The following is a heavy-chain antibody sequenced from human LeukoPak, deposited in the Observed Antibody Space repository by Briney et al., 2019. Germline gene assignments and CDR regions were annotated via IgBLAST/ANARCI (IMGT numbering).Heavy chain of an antibody. CDR3: ARGKSYDYVWGSYRHSPFDY. CDR2: INHSGST. V-gene: IGHV4-34*01. CDR1: GGSFSGYY. J-gene: IGHJ4*02. D-gene: IGHD3-16*02. Sequence: PSETLSLTCAVYGGSFSGYYWSWIRQPPGKGLEWIGEINHSGSTNYNPSLKSRVTISVDTSKNQFSLKLSSVTAADTAVYYCARGKSYDYVWGSYRHSPFDYWGQGTLVTVSS.